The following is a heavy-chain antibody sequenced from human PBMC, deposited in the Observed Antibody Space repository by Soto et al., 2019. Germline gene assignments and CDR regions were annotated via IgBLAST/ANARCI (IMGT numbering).Heavy chain of an antibody. CDR3: ARCGTLWYRTNWFDP. V-gene: IGHV3-23*01. D-gene: IGHD1-26*01. J-gene: IGHJ5*02. Sequence: XGSLSLSCSASGVVLRSYAMRWGRQAPGKGLEWVSSIGVSGGNTYYADSVKGRFTISRDNSKNTLFLQMNNVRAEDTAVYFCARCGTLWYRTNWFDPWGLGPLVTVSS. CDR2: IGVSGGNT. CDR1: GVVLRSYA.